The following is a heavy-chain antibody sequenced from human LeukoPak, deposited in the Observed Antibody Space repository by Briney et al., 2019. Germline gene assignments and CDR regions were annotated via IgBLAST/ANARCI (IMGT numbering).Heavy chain of an antibody. J-gene: IGHJ3*02. V-gene: IGHV5-51*01. CDR2: IYPGDSDT. CDR1: GYSFTSYW. Sequence: GESLKISFQGSGYSFTSYWIGWVRPMPGKGLEWMGIIYPGDSDTRYSPSFQGQVTISADKSISTAYLQWSSLKASDTAMYYCARLPLYYDFWSGYYMDAFDIWGQGTMVTVSS. D-gene: IGHD3-3*01. CDR3: ARLPLYYDFWSGYYMDAFDI.